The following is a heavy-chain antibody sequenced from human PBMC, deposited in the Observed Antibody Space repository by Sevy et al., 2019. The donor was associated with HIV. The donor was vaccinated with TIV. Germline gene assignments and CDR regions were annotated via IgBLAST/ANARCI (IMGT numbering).Heavy chain of an antibody. CDR2: IWFFGTGK. V-gene: IGHV3-33*03. CDR1: GFNFSEHG. Sequence: GGSLRLSCAASGFNFSEHGMHWVRQAPGKGLEWVAFIWFFGTGKYYGDSLKGRFTISRDNSKNTLYLQMDSLGPDDTAMYYCAKDECGGNCYFDFWGQGTLVTVSS. J-gene: IGHJ4*02. D-gene: IGHD2-21*02. CDR3: AKDECGGNCYFDF.